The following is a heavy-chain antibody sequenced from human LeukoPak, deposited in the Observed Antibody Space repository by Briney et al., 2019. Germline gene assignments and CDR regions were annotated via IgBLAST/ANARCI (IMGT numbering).Heavy chain of an antibody. J-gene: IGHJ4*02. CDR1: SGSISPYY. D-gene: IGHD6-13*01. CDR3: ARDLGTAAGFDH. CDR2: IYYSGST. Sequence: SETLSLTCTVSSGSISPYYWTWIRQPPGKGLEWIAYIYYSGSTSYSPSLKGRVTVSLDRSKNQFSLMLTSVTAADTAVYYCARDLGTAAGFDHWGQGTLVTVSS. V-gene: IGHV4-59*01.